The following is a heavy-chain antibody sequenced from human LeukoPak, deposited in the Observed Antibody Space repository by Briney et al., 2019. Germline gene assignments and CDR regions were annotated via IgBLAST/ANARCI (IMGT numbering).Heavy chain of an antibody. D-gene: IGHD3-3*01. V-gene: IGHV1-69*01. Sequence: SVKASCKASGGTFSTYAISWVRQAPGQGPEWMGGIIPIFGTANYAQKFQGRVTIIADESMSTAQMELSSLRSEDTAVYYCTREPHRDFWSGLIFDYWGQGLLVTVSS. CDR1: GGTFSTYA. CDR3: TREPHRDFWSGLIFDY. CDR2: IIPIFGTA. J-gene: IGHJ4*02.